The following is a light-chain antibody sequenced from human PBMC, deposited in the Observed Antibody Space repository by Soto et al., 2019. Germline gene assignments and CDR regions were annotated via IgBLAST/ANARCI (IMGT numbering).Light chain of an antibody. J-gene: IGKJ4*01. V-gene: IGKV1-8*01. Sequence: AIRMTQSPSSLSASTGDRVTITCRASQGISSYLAWYQQKPGKAPKLLIYAASTLQGGVPSRFSGSGSGTDFSLTISSLQPEDVATYYCQYLNSFPLTFGGGTKVDIK. CDR1: QGISSY. CDR3: QYLNSFPLT. CDR2: AAS.